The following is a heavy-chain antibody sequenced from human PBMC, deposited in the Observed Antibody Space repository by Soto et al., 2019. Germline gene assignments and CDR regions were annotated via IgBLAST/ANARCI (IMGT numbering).Heavy chain of an antibody. CDR2: IRSKAYGGTT. V-gene: IGHV3-49*03. CDR1: GFTFGDYA. Sequence: GESLKISCTASGFTFGDYAMSWFRQAPGKGLEWVGFIRSKAYGGTTEYAASVKGRFTISRDDSKSIAYLQMNSLKTEDTAVYYCTRDHHDYGDYVNDYWGQGTLVTVSS. D-gene: IGHD4-17*01. J-gene: IGHJ4*02. CDR3: TRDHHDYGDYVNDY.